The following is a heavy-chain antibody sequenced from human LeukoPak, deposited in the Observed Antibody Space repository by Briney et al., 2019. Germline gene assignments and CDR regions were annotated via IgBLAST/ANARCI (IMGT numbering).Heavy chain of an antibody. CDR2: IYHSGST. V-gene: IGHV4-4*02. J-gene: IGHJ3*02. CDR3: ARNRDVFDI. CDR1: GDSISSNDW. Sequence: SETLSLTCAVSGDSISSNDWWNWVRQPPGKGLEWIGEIYHSGSTNYNPSLKSRVTISVDKSKNQFSLKLSSVTAADTAVYYCARNRDVFDIWGQGTMVTVSS. D-gene: IGHD2/OR15-2a*01.